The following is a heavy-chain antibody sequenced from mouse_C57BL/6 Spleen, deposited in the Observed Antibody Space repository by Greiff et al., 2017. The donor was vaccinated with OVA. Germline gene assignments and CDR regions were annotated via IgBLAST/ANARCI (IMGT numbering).Heavy chain of an antibody. V-gene: IGHV1-85*01. CDR3: ARRGQLRLYYFDY. CDR2: IYPRDGST. J-gene: IGHJ2*01. D-gene: IGHD3-2*02. Sequence: VKLMESGPELVKPGASVKLSCKASGYTFTSYDINWVKQRPGQGLEWIGWIYPRDGSTKYNEKFKGKATLTVDTSSSTAYMELHSLTSEDSAVYFCARRGQLRLYYFDYWGQGTTLTVSS. CDR1: GYTFTSYD.